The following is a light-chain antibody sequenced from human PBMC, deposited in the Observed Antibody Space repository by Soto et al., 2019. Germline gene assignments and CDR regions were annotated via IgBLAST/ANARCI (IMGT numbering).Light chain of an antibody. CDR2: GAS. J-gene: IGKJ1*01. CDR1: QTVSTY. CDR3: QQYHDSPLT. Sequence: ENVLTQSPGTLSLSPGERATLSCRASQTVSTYLAWYQQKPGQAPRLLVYGASSRATGVPDRFSGSGSGTDFTLTISRLEPEDFALYYCQQYHDSPLTLGQGTKVEIK. V-gene: IGKV3-20*01.